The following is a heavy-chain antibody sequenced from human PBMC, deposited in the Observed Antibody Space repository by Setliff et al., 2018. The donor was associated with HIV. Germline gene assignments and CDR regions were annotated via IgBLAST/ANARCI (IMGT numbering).Heavy chain of an antibody. CDR1: GFTFSSYA. J-gene: IGHJ3*02. CDR3: ARGRESAFDI. CDR2: IYGGGSST. V-gene: IGHV3-23*03. Sequence: PGGSLRLSCAASGFTFSSYAMSWVRLAPGKGMDWVSIIYGGGSSTYYADSVKGRFTISRDTSKNTLYLQMNSLRAEDTGVYYCARGRESAFDIWGQGTMVTVSS.